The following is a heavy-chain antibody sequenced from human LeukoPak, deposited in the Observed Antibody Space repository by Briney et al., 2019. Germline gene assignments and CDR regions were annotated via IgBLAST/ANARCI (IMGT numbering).Heavy chain of an antibody. CDR2: ISGSGVSGSILSTNYAVTT. V-gene: IGHV3-23*01. CDR3: AKGEDSGYGSFDY. Sequence: GRSLRLSCAASGFTFSSYAMHWVRQAPGKGLEWVSAISGSGVSGSILSTNYAVTTYSADSVKGRFTISRDNSKNTLYLQMNSLRTEDTAIYYCAKGEDSGYGSFDYWGQGTLVTVSS. J-gene: IGHJ4*02. D-gene: IGHD5-12*01. CDR1: GFTFSSYA.